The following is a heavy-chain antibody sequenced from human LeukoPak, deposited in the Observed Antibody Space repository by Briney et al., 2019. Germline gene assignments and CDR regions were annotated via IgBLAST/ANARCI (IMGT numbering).Heavy chain of an antibody. D-gene: IGHD3-3*01. CDR3: ARDESTIYDFWSGYYK. CDR1: GYTFTGYY. Sequence: ASVKVSCKASGYTFTGYYMHWVRQAPGQGLEWMGWINPNSGGTNYAQKFQGRVTMTRDTSISTAYMELSRLRSDDTAVYYCARDESTIYDFWSGYYKWGQGTLVTVSS. CDR2: INPNSGGT. J-gene: IGHJ4*02. V-gene: IGHV1-2*02.